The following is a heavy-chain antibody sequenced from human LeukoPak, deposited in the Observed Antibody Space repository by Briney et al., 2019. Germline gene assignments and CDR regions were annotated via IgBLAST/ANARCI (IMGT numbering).Heavy chain of an antibody. J-gene: IGHJ4*02. CDR3: AKEDFWSGYPWVFDY. Sequence: GGSLRLSCAASGFTFSSYSMNWVRQAPGKGLEWVSAISGSGGSTYYADSVKGRFTISRDNSKNTLYLQMNSLRAEDTAVYYCAKEDFWSGYPWVFDYWGQGTLVTVSS. D-gene: IGHD3-3*01. V-gene: IGHV3-23*01. CDR1: GFTFSSYS. CDR2: ISGSGGST.